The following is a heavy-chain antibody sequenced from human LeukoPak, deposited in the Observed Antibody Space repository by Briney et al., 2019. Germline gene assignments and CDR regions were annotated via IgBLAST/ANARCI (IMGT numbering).Heavy chain of an antibody. J-gene: IGHJ3*02. CDR3: ARSLFWDILAPGAFDI. D-gene: IGHD3-9*01. V-gene: IGHV3-21*01. CDR2: ISSSSYI. Sequence: GGSLRLSCAASGFTFSSYSMNWVRQAPGKGLEWVSAISSSSYIYYADSVKGRFTISRDNAKNSLYLQMNSLRAEDTAVYYCARSLFWDILAPGAFDIWGQGTMVTVSS. CDR1: GFTFSSYS.